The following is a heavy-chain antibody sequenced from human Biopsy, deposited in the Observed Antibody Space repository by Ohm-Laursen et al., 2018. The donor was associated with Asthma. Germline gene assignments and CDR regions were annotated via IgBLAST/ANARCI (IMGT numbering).Heavy chain of an antibody. J-gene: IGHJ4*02. Sequence: SDTLSLTCTVSGGSISSDYWSWLRQSPGKGLEWIGYIHNSGNTNYNPSLKSRVTISLDTSKNHFSLRLSFVTAADTAVYYCARGDSSGWSHYYFDYWGQGTLVTVSS. D-gene: IGHD6-19*01. V-gene: IGHV4-59*07. CDR3: ARGDSSGWSHYYFDY. CDR1: GGSISSDY. CDR2: IHNSGNT.